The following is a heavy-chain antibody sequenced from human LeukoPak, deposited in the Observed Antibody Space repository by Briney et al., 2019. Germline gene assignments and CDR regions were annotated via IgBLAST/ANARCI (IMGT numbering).Heavy chain of an antibody. D-gene: IGHD1-26*01. CDR1: GFTFSRYW. Sequence: GGSLRLSCAASGFTFSRYWMSWLRQAPGKGLEWVSYISSSGTTIYYADSVKGRFTISRDNAKNSLYLQMNSLRAEDTAVYYCARRRDSGSLQHFDYWGQGTLVTVSS. J-gene: IGHJ4*02. V-gene: IGHV3-11*01. CDR2: ISSSGTTI. CDR3: ARRRDSGSLQHFDY.